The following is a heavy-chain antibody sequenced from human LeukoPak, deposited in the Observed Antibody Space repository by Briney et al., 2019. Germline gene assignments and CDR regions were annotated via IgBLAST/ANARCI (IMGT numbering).Heavy chain of an antibody. CDR1: GFTFSSYW. J-gene: IGHJ6*03. CDR3: AREGLTGDRLDYYYYMDV. V-gene: IGHV3-74*01. Sequence: PGGSLRLSCAPSGFTFSSYWTHWVRKAPGKVLVWVSRINSDGSSTSYADSVKGRFTISRDNAKNTLYLQMNSLRAEDTAVYYCAREGLTGDRLDYYYYMDVWGEGTTVTISS. D-gene: IGHD7-27*01. CDR2: INSDGSST.